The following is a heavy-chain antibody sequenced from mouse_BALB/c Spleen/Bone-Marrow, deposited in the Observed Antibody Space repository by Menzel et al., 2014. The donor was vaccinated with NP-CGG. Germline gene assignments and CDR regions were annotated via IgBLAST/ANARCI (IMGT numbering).Heavy chain of an antibody. CDR2: IRNKAKGYTS. V-gene: IGHV7-3*02. CDR1: GFTFTDYY. CDR3: ARDINYDICWYFDV. Sequence: EVKLMESGGGLVQPGGSLRLSCATSGFTFTDYYMSWVRQPPGKALEWLGFIRNKAKGYTSENSASVKGRFTISRDNSQSILYLQMNTLRAEDSATYDCARDINYDICWYFDVWGAGTTVTVSS. J-gene: IGHJ1*01. D-gene: IGHD2-4*01.